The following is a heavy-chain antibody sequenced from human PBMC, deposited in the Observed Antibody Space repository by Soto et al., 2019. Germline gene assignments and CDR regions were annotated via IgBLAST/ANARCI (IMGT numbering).Heavy chain of an antibody. CDR2: ISGGGGGT. CDR1: VFTFPSYA. D-gene: IGHD2-8*01. Sequence: VGSLRLSCAASVFTFPSYAMNWVRQAPGQGLEWVSTISGGGGGTDYADSAKGRFIISRDNSKNTLYLQMNSLRAEDTAVYFCARRVAVNGAHIDYWGQGTQVTVTS. J-gene: IGHJ4*02. CDR3: ARRVAVNGAHIDY. V-gene: IGHV3-23*01.